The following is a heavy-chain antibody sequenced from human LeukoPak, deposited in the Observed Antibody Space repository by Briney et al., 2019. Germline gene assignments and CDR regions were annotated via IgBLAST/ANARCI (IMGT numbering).Heavy chain of an antibody. CDR2: IYYSGST. V-gene: IGHV4-61*01. D-gene: IGHD3-9*01. Sequence: SETLSLTCTVSGGSVSSGSYYWSWIRQPPGKGLEWIGYIYYSGSTNYNPSLKSRVTISVDTSKNQFSLKLSSVTAADTAVYYCARGSRVLTGYPFDYWGQGTLVTVSS. J-gene: IGHJ4*02. CDR1: GGSVSSGSYY. CDR3: ARGSRVLTGYPFDY.